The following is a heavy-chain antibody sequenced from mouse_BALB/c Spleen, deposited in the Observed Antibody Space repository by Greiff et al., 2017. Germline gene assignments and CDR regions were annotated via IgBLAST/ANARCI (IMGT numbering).Heavy chain of an antibody. V-gene: IGHV1-7*01. CDR2: INPSTGYT. D-gene: IGHD2-4*01. J-gene: IGHJ1*01. CDR1: GYTFTSYW. Sequence: VQLQQSGAELAKPGASVRMSCKASGYTFTSYWMHWVKQRPGQGLEWIGYINPSTGYTEYNQKFKDKATLTADKSSSTAYMQLSSLTSEDSAVYYCGRSHDYDGYWYFDVWGAGTTVTVSS. CDR3: GRSHDYDGYWYFDV.